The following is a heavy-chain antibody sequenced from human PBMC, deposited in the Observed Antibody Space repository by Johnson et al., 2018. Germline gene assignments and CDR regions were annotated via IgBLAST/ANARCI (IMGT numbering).Heavy chain of an antibody. CDR3: VRGGYNGNYWGVRDAFDI. V-gene: IGHV3-33*01. CDR1: GFVFNSHG. CDR2: IWYDGSNK. Sequence: QVQLVQSGGGVVQPGSSLRLSCTASGFVFNSHGMHWVRQAPGKGPEWVASIWYDGSNKYYADSVQGRFTISRDNAKNSLFLQMNSLRGDDTAVYYCVRGGYNGNYWGVRDAFDIWGQGTMVTVSS. D-gene: IGHD1-26*01. J-gene: IGHJ3*02.